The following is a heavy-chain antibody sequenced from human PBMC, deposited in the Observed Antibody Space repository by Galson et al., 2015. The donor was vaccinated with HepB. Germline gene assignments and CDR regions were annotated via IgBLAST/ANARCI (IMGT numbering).Heavy chain of an antibody. CDR3: ARQIPSYGDYATLLPYYFDY. CDR2: ISAYNGNT. V-gene: IGHV1-18*01. CDR1: GYTFTNYG. Sequence: SCAASGYTFTNYGISWVRQAPGQGLEWMGWISAYNGNTNYAQKLQGRVTMTTDTSTSTAYMELRSLRSDDTAVYYCARQIPSYGDYATLLPYYFDYWGQGTLVTVSS. J-gene: IGHJ4*02. D-gene: IGHD4-17*01.